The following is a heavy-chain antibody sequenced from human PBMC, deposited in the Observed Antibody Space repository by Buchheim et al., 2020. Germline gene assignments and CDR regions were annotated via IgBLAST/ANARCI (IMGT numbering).Heavy chain of an antibody. CDR3: AKNRLGRDY. V-gene: IGHV3-23*01. CDR2: ISGGGDTT. CDR1: GFTFKNYA. D-gene: IGHD1-26*01. J-gene: IGHJ4*02. Sequence: EVQLLESGGGLVQPGGSLRLSCAASGFTFKNYAMSWVRQTPGRGLDWVSVISGGGDTTYYADSVKGRFSISRDNSKNTLYLQMNSLRAEDTAVYYCAKNRLGRDYWGQGTL.